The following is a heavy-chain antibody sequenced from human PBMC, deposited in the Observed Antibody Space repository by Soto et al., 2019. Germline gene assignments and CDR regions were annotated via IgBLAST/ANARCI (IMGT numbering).Heavy chain of an antibody. CDR2: IYXSGST. CDR3: ARQQAPGRHYYYYYMDV. V-gene: IGHV4-39*01. D-gene: IGHD1-1*01. J-gene: IGHJ6*03. Sequence: SETLSLTCTISGGSINSNYWGWFRQPPVKGLEWIASIYXSGSTSYSGFTYYNPSLKSRFTTSVVTSNNQFSLKLSSVTAADTAVYYCARQQAPGRHYYYYYMDVWGKGTTVTVSS. CDR1: GGSINSNY.